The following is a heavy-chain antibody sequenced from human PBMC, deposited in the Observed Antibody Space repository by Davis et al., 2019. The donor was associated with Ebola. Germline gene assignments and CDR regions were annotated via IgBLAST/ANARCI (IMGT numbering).Heavy chain of an antibody. Sequence: PGGSLRLSCAASGFTFSSYAMHWVRQAPGKGLEWVAVISYDGSNKYYADSVKGRFTISRDNSKNTLYLQMNSLRAEDTAVYYCARVSRAARAPGAFQHWGQGTLVTVSS. D-gene: IGHD6-6*01. CDR3: ARVSRAARAPGAFQH. J-gene: IGHJ1*01. CDR1: GFTFSSYA. CDR2: ISYDGSNK. V-gene: IGHV3-30-3*01.